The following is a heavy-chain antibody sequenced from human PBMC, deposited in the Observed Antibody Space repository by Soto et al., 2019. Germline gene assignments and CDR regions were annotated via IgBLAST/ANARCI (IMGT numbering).Heavy chain of an antibody. D-gene: IGHD2-2*01. Sequence: VRSLRLSCAAFGFSFRSYALHWVRQAPGKGLEWVALISYDGSNKYYADSVKGRFTISRDNSKNTVSLQMNSLRPEDTAVYYCARDRRYCSSTSCYGTYYYYYGMDVWGQGTTVTVSS. V-gene: IGHV3-30-3*01. CDR1: GFSFRSYA. J-gene: IGHJ6*02. CDR2: ISYDGSNK. CDR3: ARDRRYCSSTSCYGTYYYYYGMDV.